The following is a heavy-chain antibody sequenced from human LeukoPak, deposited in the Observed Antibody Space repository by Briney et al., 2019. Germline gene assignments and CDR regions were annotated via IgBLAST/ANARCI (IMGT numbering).Heavy chain of an antibody. D-gene: IGHD3-22*01. J-gene: IGHJ3*01. CDR3: ARMYYYDSSGYTV. Sequence: ASVKLSCKASGYTFTGYYMHWVRQAPGQGLEWMGWINPNSGGTNYAQKFKGRVTMTRDTSISTAYMELSRLRSDDTAVYYCARMYYYDSSGYTVWGQGKMVTVSS. CDR2: INPNSGGT. CDR1: GYTFTGYY. V-gene: IGHV1-2*02.